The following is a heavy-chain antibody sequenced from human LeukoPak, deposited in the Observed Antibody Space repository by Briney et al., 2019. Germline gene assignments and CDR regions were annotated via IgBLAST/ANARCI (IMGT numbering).Heavy chain of an antibody. J-gene: IGHJ4*02. CDR2: ISYDGSNK. Sequence: GRSLRLSCAASGLTFSSYGMHWVRQAPGKGLEWVAVISYDGSNKYYADSVKGRFTISRDNSKNTLYLQMNSLRAEDTAVYYCAKAGPALQYYTRGYSDYWGQGTLVTVSS. D-gene: IGHD4-11*01. CDR1: GLTFSSYG. V-gene: IGHV3-30*18. CDR3: AKAGPALQYYTRGYSDY.